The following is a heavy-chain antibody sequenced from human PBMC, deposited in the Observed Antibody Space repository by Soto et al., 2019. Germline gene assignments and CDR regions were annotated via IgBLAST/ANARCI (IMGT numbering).Heavy chain of an antibody. D-gene: IGHD3-3*01. J-gene: IGHJ6*03. Sequence: EVQLLESRGGLVQPGGSLRLSCAASGFSFSSYALNWVRQTPGKGLEWVSVISGSGDNTYYADSVKGRFTISRDNSKNTLYLQMNSPRAEDTAVYYCARDLGTDDFWSAYYTYYYMDVWGKGTTVTVSS. CDR2: ISGSGDNT. V-gene: IGHV3-23*01. CDR1: GFSFSSYA. CDR3: ARDLGTDDFWSAYYTYYYMDV.